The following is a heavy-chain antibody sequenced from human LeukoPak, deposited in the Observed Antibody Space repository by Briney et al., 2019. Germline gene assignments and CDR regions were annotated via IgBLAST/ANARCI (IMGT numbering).Heavy chain of an antibody. Sequence: GGSLRLSCAASGFTFSSYEMNWVRRSPGKGLEWVSYISSSGSTIYYADSVKGRFTNSRDNAKNSLYLQMNSLRAEDTAVYYCARDRYCSSTSCYDPDYFDYWGQGTLVTVSS. CDR3: ARDRYCSSTSCYDPDYFDY. V-gene: IGHV3-48*03. CDR2: ISSSGSTI. D-gene: IGHD2-2*01. CDR1: GFTFSSYE. J-gene: IGHJ4*02.